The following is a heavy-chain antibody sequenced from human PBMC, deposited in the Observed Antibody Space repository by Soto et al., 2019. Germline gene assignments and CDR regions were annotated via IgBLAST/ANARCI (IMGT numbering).Heavy chain of an antibody. Sequence: QVQLQESGPGLVKPSETLSLTGTVSGGSISSYYWSWIRQPPGKGLEWIGYIYYSGSTNYNPSLKSRVTISVDTSKNQFSLKLSSVTAADTAVYYCARRYGYSFDYWGQGTLVTVSS. CDR2: IYYSGST. V-gene: IGHV4-59*08. J-gene: IGHJ4*02. D-gene: IGHD1-1*01. CDR1: GGSISSYY. CDR3: ARRYGYSFDY.